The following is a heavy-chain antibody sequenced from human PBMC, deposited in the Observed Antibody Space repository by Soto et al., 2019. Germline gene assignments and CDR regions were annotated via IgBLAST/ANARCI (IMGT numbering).Heavy chain of an antibody. V-gene: IGHV4-31*02. CDR3: ARDRLRFLEWLSPVGTDV. J-gene: IGHJ6*02. CDR2: IYYSGST. Sequence: SETLSLTCTVSGGSISSGGYYWSCIRQHPGKGLEWIGYIYYSGSTYYNPSLKSRVTISVDTSKNQFSLKLSSVTAADTAVYYCARDRLRFLEWLSPVGTDVWGQGTTVTVSS. D-gene: IGHD3-3*01. CDR1: GGSISSGGYY.